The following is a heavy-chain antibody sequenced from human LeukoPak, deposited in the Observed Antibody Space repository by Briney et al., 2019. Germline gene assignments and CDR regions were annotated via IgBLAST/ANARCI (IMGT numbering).Heavy chain of an antibody. D-gene: IGHD2-15*01. CDR3: AREGCSGGSCYHNWFDP. CDR1: GFTFSSYW. V-gene: IGHV3-7*01. CDR2: INQDGSEK. J-gene: IGHJ5*02. Sequence: TGGSLRLSCAASGFTFSSYWMSWVRQAPRKGLEWVANINQDGSEKYYVDSVKGRFTISRDNAKNSLYLQMNSLRAEDTAVYYCAREGCSGGSCYHNWFDPWGRGTLVTVSS.